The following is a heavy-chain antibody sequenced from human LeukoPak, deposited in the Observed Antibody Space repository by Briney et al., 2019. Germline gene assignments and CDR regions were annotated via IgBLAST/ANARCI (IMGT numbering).Heavy chain of an antibody. CDR1: GFTFSSYG. CDR3: AKVLSSSWGYFGF. D-gene: IGHD6-13*01. Sequence: GGSLRLSFAASGFTFSSYGMHWVRQAPGKGLEWVAFIRNDGGDKYYADSVKGRFTISRDNSKNTLYLQMNSLRAEDTAVYYCAKVLSSSWGYFGFWGQGTLVTVSS. CDR2: IRNDGGDK. V-gene: IGHV3-30*02. J-gene: IGHJ4*02.